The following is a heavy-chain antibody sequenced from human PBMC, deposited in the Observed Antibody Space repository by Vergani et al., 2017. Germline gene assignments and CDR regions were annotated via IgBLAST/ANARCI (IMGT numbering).Heavy chain of an antibody. J-gene: IGHJ4*02. CDR3: ARCMVRRSKTGSVVDY. Sequence: EVQLVESGGGLVKPGGSLRLSCAASGFTFSSYSMNWVRQAPGKGLEWVSSISSSSSYIYYADSVKGRFTISRDNAKNSLYLQMNCLRAEDTAVYYCARCMVRRSKTGSVVDYWGQGTLVTVSS. CDR1: GFTFSSYS. CDR2: ISSSSSYI. D-gene: IGHD3-10*01. V-gene: IGHV3-21*01.